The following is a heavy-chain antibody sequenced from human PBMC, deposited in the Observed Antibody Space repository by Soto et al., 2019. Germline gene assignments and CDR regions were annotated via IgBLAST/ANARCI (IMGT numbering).Heavy chain of an antibody. V-gene: IGHV3-23*01. CDR2: ISGSGGST. CDR3: WGVVVLAAATNNWFDP. D-gene: IGHD2-2*01. Sequence: EVQLLESGGGLVQPGGSLRLSCAASGFTFSSYAMNWDRQAPGKGLEWVSAISGSGGSTYYADSVKGRFTISRDNSKNTLYLQMNSLRAEDTAVYYCWGVVVLAAATNNWFDPWGQGTLVTVSS. CDR1: GFTFSSYA. J-gene: IGHJ5*02.